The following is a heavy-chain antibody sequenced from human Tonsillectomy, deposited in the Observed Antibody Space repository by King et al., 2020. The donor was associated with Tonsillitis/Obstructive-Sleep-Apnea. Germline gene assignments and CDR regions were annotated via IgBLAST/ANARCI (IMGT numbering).Heavy chain of an antibody. CDR1: GYTXTSYG. CDR3: ARDITVTTLPDV. D-gene: IGHD4-17*01. Sequence: VQLVESGAEVKKPGASVKVXXXXSGYTXTSYGISWVXQAPGQGLEWMXXXXAXNGNTNYAQKLQGRVTMTTDXSTSTAYMELXSLRSDDTAVYYCARDITVTTLPDVWGQGTTVTVSS. J-gene: IGHJ6*02. CDR2: XXAXNGNT. V-gene: IGHV1-18*01.